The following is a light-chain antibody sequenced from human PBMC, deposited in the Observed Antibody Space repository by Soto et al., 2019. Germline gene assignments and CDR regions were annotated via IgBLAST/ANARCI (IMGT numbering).Light chain of an antibody. CDR3: QQRSDWPPWT. Sequence: EIVLTQSPATLSLSPGERAILSCRASQSVSNYLAWYQQKPGQAPRLLIYDASNRATGIPARFSGSGSGTDFTLIISSLEPEDFAVYYCQQRSDWPPWTFGQGTKVDIK. CDR1: QSVSNY. J-gene: IGKJ1*01. V-gene: IGKV3-11*01. CDR2: DAS.